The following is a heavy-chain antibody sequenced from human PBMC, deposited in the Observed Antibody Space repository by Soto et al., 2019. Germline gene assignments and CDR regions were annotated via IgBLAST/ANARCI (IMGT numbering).Heavy chain of an antibody. V-gene: IGHV3-23*01. CDR2: ISGSGGST. D-gene: IGHD3-22*01. CDR3: AKDSDDYYDRGQLFW. Sequence: PGGSLRLSCAASGSTFSSYAMSWVRQAPGKGLEWVSAISGSGGSTYYADSVKGRFTISRDNSKNTLYLQMNSLRAEDTAVYYYAKDSDDYYDRGQLFWWGQGTLVTVSS. CDR1: GSTFSSYA. J-gene: IGHJ4*02.